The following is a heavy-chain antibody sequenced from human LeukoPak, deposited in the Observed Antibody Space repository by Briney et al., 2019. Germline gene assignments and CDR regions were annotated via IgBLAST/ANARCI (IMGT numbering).Heavy chain of an antibody. CDR1: GFTFSSYW. D-gene: IGHD6-6*01. V-gene: IGHV3-7*01. CDR2: IKQDGSEK. Sequence: GGSLRLSCAASGFTFSSYWMSWVRRAPGKGLEWVANIKQDGSEKYYVDSVKGRFTISRDNAKNSLYLQMNSLGAEDTAVYYCARSSPRGPFDYWGQGTLVTVSS. J-gene: IGHJ4*02. CDR3: ARSSPRGPFDY.